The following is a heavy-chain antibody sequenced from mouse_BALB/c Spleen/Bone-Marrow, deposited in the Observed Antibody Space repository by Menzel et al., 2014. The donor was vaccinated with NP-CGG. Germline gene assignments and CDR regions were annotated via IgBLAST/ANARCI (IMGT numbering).Heavy chain of an antibody. Sequence: LVESAAELARPGASVKMSCKSSGYTFTSYTMQWVKQRPGQGLEWIGYIDLSNTYTDYNQKFRDKTTLTAEKSSSTPFMQLTILSSEDSAVYDCAREVLITACLVCWGHGTTLTISS. D-gene: IGHD2-4*01. CDR1: GYTFTSYT. CDR3: AREVLITACLVC. J-gene: IGHJ2*01. V-gene: IGHV1-4*02. CDR2: IDLSNTYT.